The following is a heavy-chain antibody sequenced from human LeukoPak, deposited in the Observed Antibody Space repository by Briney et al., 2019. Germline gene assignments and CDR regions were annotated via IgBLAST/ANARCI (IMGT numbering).Heavy chain of an antibody. V-gene: IGHV3-74*01. CDR2: ISTDGSST. CDR3: AREGYCSGGSCYGGPDY. CDR1: GFTFSSYW. D-gene: IGHD2-15*01. Sequence: LTGGSLRLSCAASGFTFSSYWMHWVRQAPGKGLVWVSRISTDGSSTSYADSVKGRFTISRDNAKNSLYLQMNSLRAEDTAVYYCAREGYCSGGSCYGGPDYWGQGTLVTVSS. J-gene: IGHJ4*02.